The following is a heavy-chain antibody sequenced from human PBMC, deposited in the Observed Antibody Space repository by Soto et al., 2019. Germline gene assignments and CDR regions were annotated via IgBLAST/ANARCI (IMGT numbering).Heavy chain of an antibody. V-gene: IGHV3-33*03. Sequence: QVQLVESGGGVVQPGRSLRLSCAASGFIFNEYGMHWVRQAPGKGLEWVAVIWYDGSNKYYADSVKGRFTVSRDNSKNKMSLQMNRLRAEDTAVYYCARWGCSGSNCNLNQRSFDLWGQGTLVTVSS. CDR3: ARWGCSGSNCNLNQRSFDL. J-gene: IGHJ4*02. CDR2: IWYDGSNK. D-gene: IGHD2-15*01. CDR1: GFIFNEYG.